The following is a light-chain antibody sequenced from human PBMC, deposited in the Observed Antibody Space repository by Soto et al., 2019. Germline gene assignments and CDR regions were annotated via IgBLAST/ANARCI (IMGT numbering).Light chain of an antibody. CDR1: SSDVGSYNL. V-gene: IGLV2-23*02. CDR3: CSSEV. J-gene: IGLJ3*02. Sequence: QSALTQPASVSGSPGQSITISCTGTSSDVGSYNLVSWYQQHPGKAPKLMIYEVSKRPSGVSNRFSGSKSGNTASLTISGLQAEDEADYYCCSSEVFGGGTKVTVL. CDR2: EVS.